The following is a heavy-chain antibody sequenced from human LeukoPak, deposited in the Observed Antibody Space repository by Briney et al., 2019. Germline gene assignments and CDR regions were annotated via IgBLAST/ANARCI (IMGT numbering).Heavy chain of an antibody. CDR1: GFTFSSYA. CDR2: ISYDGGNK. J-gene: IGHJ4*02. CDR3: ARCLTYYYDSSGLGHDY. Sequence: GGSLRLSCVASGFTFSSYAMHWVRQAPGKGLEWVAVISYDGGNKYYADSVKGRFTISRDNSKNTLYLQMNRLRSDDTAVYYCARCLTYYYDSSGLGHDYWGQGTLVTVSS. D-gene: IGHD3-22*01. V-gene: IGHV3-30*04.